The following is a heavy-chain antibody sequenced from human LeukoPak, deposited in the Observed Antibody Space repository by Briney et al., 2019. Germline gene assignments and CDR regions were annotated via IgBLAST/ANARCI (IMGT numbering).Heavy chain of an antibody. J-gene: IGHJ4*02. V-gene: IGHV3-30*02. D-gene: IGHD6-19*01. CDR2: IRHDGNNK. CDR3: AKGVAGTAFDY. CDR1: GFTFTSYS. Sequence: GGSLRLSCVASGFTFTSYSMNWVRQAPGKGLEWVAFIRHDGNNKYYADSVKGRFTISRDNSKNTLYLQMNSLRTEDTAVYYCAKGVAGTAFDYWGQGILVTVSS.